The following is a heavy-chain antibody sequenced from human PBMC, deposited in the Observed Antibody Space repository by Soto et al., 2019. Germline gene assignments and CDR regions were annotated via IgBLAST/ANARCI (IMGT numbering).Heavy chain of an antibody. V-gene: IGHV3-7*01. D-gene: IGHD3-3*01. CDR1: GFTFSSYW. J-gene: IGHJ4*02. CDR2: IKQDGSEK. CDR3: ARCGYYDFWSGYEY. Sequence: EVQLVESGGGLVQPGGSLRLSCAAYGFTFSSYWMSWVRQAPGKGLEGVANIKQDGSEKYYVDSVKGRFTISRDNAKNSLYLQMNSLRAEDTAVYYCARCGYYDFWSGYEYWGQGTLVTVSS.